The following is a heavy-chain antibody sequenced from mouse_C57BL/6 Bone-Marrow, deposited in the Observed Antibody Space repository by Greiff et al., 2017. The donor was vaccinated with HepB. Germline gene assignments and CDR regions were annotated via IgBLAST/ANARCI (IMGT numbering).Heavy chain of an antibody. CDR1: GYSITSGYY. CDR2: ISYDGSN. Sequence: EVQVVESGPGLVKPSQSLSLTCSVTGYSITSGYYWNWIRQFPGNKLEWMGYISYDGSNNYNPSLKNRISITRDTSKNQFFLKLNSVTTEDTAMYYCARQDRHYDYDEGYWGQGTTLTVSS. J-gene: IGHJ2*01. D-gene: IGHD2-4*01. V-gene: IGHV3-6*01. CDR3: ARQDRHYDYDEGY.